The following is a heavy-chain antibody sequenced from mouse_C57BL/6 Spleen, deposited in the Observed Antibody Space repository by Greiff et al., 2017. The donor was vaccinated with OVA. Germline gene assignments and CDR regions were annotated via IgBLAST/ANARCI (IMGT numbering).Heavy chain of an antibody. J-gene: IGHJ2*01. CDR1: GYTFTSYT. CDR3: ARTGYDFLLDD. Sequence: QVQLQQSGAELARPGASVKMSCKASGYTFTSYTMHWVKQRPGQGLEWIGYINPSSGYTKYNQKFKDKATLTADKSSSTAYMQLSSLTSEDSAVYYCARTGYDFLLDDWGQGTTLTVSS. CDR2: INPSSGYT. D-gene: IGHD2-4*01. V-gene: IGHV1-4*01.